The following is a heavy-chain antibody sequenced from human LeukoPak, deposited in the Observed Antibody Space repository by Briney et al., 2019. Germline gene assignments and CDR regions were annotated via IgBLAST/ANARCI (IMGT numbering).Heavy chain of an antibody. CDR3: VRADNLMVYATYDY. CDR1: GGTFSSYA. Sequence: SVKVSCKASGGTFSSYAISWVRQAPGQGLEWMGGIIPIFGTANYAQKFQGRVTITADESTSTAYMELSSLRSEDTAVYYCVRADNLMVYATYDYWGQGTLVTVSS. V-gene: IGHV1-69*13. J-gene: IGHJ4*02. D-gene: IGHD2-8*01. CDR2: IIPIFGTA.